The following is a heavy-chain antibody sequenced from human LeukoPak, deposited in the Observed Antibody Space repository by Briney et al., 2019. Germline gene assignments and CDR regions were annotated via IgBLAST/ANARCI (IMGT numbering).Heavy chain of an antibody. Sequence: GGSLRLSCAASGFSFSTYDMNWVRQAPGKGLEWVSGIYVSGAHTYYTDSVKGRFTISRDNSKNTQYLQMNSLRAEDTALYYCAKKGSGYYPFDYWGQGTLVTVSS. D-gene: IGHD3-22*01. CDR1: GFSFSTYD. CDR2: IYVSGAHT. CDR3: AKKGSGYYPFDY. J-gene: IGHJ4*02. V-gene: IGHV3-23*01.